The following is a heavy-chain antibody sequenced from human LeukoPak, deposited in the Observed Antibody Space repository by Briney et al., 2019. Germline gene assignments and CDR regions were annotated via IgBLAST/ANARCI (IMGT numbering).Heavy chain of an antibody. CDR1: GGSFSGYY. Sequence: SETLSLTCAVYGGSFSGYYWSWIRQPPGKGLEWIGEINHSGSTNYNPSLKSRVTISVDTSKNQFSLKLSSVTAADTAVYYCARESPPGWFDPWGQGTLVTVSS. CDR2: INHSGST. V-gene: IGHV4-34*01. CDR3: ARESPPGWFDP. J-gene: IGHJ5*02.